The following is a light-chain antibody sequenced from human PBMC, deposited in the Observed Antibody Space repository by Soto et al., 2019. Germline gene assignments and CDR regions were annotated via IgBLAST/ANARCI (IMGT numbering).Light chain of an antibody. CDR2: GAS. CDR1: QSVSNN. Sequence: EIVMTQSPATLSVSPGERATLSCRASQSVSNNLAWYQQKPGQAPRLLISGASTRATGIQARFSGSGSGTEFTLTISSLQSEDFAVYYCQQYNYWPYTFGQGTKLEIK. J-gene: IGKJ2*01. CDR3: QQYNYWPYT. V-gene: IGKV3-15*01.